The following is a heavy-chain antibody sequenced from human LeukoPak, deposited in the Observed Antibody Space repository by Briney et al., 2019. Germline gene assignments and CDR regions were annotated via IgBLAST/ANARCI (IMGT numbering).Heavy chain of an antibody. CDR3: ASDNRVFGSGSYAFDF. J-gene: IGHJ3*01. CDR2: ISGRGASK. CDR1: GLTFNNYA. D-gene: IGHD3-10*01. V-gene: IGHV3-23*01. Sequence: GGSLRLSCAVSGLTFNNYAMSWVRQAPGKGLEWVSGISGRGASKYYADSVKGRFTISRDNSKNTLYLQMNSLRAEDTAVYYCASDNRVFGSGSYAFDFWGQGTMVTVSS.